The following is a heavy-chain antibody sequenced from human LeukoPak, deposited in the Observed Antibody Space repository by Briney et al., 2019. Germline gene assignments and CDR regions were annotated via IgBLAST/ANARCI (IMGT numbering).Heavy chain of an antibody. D-gene: IGHD3-16*01. V-gene: IGHV3-30*03. J-gene: IGHJ6*02. Sequence: GGSLRLSCAASGFTFSSYGMHWVRQAPGKGLEWVAVISYDGSNKYYADSVRGRFTISRDNSKNTLYLQMNSLRAEGTAVYYCARGDDYYGMDVWGQGTTVTVSS. CDR2: ISYDGSNK. CDR1: GFTFSSYG. CDR3: ARGDDYYGMDV.